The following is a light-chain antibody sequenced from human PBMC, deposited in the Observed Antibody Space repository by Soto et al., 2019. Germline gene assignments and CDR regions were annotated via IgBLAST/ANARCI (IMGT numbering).Light chain of an antibody. CDR3: QQYGSSPLT. CDR2: GAS. V-gene: IGKV3-20*01. CDR1: QSVSSSF. J-gene: IGKJ4*01. Sequence: EIVLTQSPGTLSLSPGERATLSCRASQSVSSSFLAGYQQKPGQAPSLLIYGASSRATGNPDRFSGSGSGTDFTLTISRLEPEDVAVYDGQQYGSSPLTFGGGTKVEIK.